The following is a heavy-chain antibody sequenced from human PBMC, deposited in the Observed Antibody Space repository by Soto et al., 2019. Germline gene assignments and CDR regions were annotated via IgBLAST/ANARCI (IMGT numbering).Heavy chain of an antibody. D-gene: IGHD2-15*01. J-gene: IGHJ3*02. Sequence: QVQLVQSGAEVKKPGSSVKVSCKASGGTFSSYAISWVRQAPGQGLEWMGGIIPIFGTANYAQKFQGRVTIIADESTSTAYMELSSLRSEDTAVYYCARDCSDGSCDNYAFDIWGQGTMVTVSS. V-gene: IGHV1-69*01. CDR1: GGTFSSYA. CDR3: ARDCSDGSCDNYAFDI. CDR2: IIPIFGTA.